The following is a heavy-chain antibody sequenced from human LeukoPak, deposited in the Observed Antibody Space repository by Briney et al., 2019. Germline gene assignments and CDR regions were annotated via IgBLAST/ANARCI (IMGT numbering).Heavy chain of an antibody. CDR1: GYTFTGYY. Sequence: ASVKVSCKASGYTFTGYYMHWVRQAPGQGLEWLGWFNPNSGGTNYAQKFQGRVTMTRDTSISTAYMELSRLRSDDTAVYYCARFVVVPAGGTYYYYYMDVWGKGTTVTVSS. J-gene: IGHJ6*03. CDR2: FNPNSGGT. D-gene: IGHD2-2*01. V-gene: IGHV1-2*02. CDR3: ARFVVVPAGGTYYYYYMDV.